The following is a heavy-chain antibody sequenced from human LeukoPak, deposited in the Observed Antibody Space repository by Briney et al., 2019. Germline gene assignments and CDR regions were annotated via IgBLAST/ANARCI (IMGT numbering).Heavy chain of an antibody. CDR1: GYTFTRYD. V-gene: IGHV1-8*01. J-gene: IGHJ4*02. D-gene: IGHD3-10*01. CDR2: MNPNSGNT. CDR3: ARGFRGPNFDY. Sequence: ASVKVSCKASGYTFTRYDINWGRQATGQGVEWMGWMNPNSGNTGYAQKFQGRVTMTRNTSISTAYMELSSLRSEDTAVYYCARGFRGPNFDYWGQGTLVTVSS.